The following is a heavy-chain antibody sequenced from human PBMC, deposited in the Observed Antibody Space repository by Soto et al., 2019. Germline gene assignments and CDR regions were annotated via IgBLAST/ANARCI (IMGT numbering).Heavy chain of an antibody. CDR1: GFTFSSYD. CDR2: IGTAGDT. Sequence: GGSLRLSCAASGFTFSSYDMHWVRQATGKGLEWVSAIGTAGDTYYPGSVKGRFTISRENAKNSLYLQMNSLRAGDTAVYYCAREGWHEAFDIWGQGTMVTVSS. V-gene: IGHV3-13*01. D-gene: IGHD6-19*01. CDR3: AREGWHEAFDI. J-gene: IGHJ3*02.